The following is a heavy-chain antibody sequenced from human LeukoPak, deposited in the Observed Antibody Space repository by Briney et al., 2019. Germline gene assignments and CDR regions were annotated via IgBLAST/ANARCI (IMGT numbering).Heavy chain of an antibody. D-gene: IGHD5-18*01. Sequence: GGSLRLSCAASGFTFSSYWMSWVRQAPGKGLEWVAVISDDGSNRYYADSVKGRFTISRDNSKNTLYLQMNSLRAEDTAVYYCAKDADTATIIYWYFDLWGRGTLVTVSS. V-gene: IGHV3-30*18. CDR3: AKDADTATIIYWYFDL. J-gene: IGHJ2*01. CDR1: GFTFSSYW. CDR2: ISDDGSNR.